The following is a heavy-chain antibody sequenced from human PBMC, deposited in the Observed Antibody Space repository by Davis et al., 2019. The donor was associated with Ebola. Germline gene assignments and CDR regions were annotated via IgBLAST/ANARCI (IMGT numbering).Heavy chain of an antibody. CDR2: INHSGST. Sequence: MPSETLSLTCAVYGGSFSGYYWSWIRQPPGKGLEWIGEINHSGSTNYNPSLKSRVTISVDTSKNQFSLKLSSVTADTAVYYCAGQTSNFDYWGQGTLVTVSS. D-gene: IGHD3-3*02. CDR3: AGQTSNFDY. CDR1: GGSFSGYY. V-gene: IGHV4-34*01. J-gene: IGHJ4*02.